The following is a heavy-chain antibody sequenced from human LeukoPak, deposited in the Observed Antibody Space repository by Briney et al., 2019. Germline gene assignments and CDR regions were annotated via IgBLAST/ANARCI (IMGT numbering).Heavy chain of an antibody. CDR2: ISSSGKAV. V-gene: IGHV3-48*04. D-gene: IGHD1-26*01. Sequence: GGSLRLSCAASGFTFSSYSMNWVRQAPGKGLEWLSSISSSGKAVYYADSVKGRFTISTDNAKNSLYLQMNSLRAEDTAVFHCARVGVRGTFYFDYWGQGTLVTVSS. CDR3: ARVGVRGTFYFDY. J-gene: IGHJ4*02. CDR1: GFTFSSYS.